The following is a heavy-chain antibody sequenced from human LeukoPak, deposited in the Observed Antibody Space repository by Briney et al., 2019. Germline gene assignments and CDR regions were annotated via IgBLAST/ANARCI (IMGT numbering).Heavy chain of an antibody. Sequence: GGSLRLSCAASGLTFNVYAMSWVRQAPGKGLECVSSISGSGGSTYYADPVKGRFTISRDNSKDTVYLQMNSLRAEDTAVYYCAKIAAGTFFDYWGQGSLVTVSS. J-gene: IGHJ4*02. CDR1: GLTFNVYA. D-gene: IGHD6-13*01. V-gene: IGHV3-23*01. CDR2: ISGSGGST. CDR3: AKIAAGTFFDY.